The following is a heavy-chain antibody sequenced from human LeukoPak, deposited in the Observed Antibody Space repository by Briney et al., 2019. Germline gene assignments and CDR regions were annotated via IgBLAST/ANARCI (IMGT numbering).Heavy chain of an antibody. D-gene: IGHD6-13*01. V-gene: IGHV4-39*07. J-gene: IGHJ5*02. Sequence: SETLSLTCTVSGGSISSSSYYWGWIRQPPGKGLEWIGSIYYSGSTYYNPSLKSRVTISVDTSKNQFSLKLSSVTAADTAVYYCARGGIAAAGHNWFDPWGQGTLVTVSS. CDR1: GGSISSSSYY. CDR2: IYYSGST. CDR3: ARGGIAAAGHNWFDP.